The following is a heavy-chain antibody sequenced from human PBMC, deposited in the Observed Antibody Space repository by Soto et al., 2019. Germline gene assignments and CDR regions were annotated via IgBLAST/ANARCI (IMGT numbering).Heavy chain of an antibody. CDR2: IFPMFDVP. CDR1: GGTFNTYA. Sequence: QVQLVQSGPEMKKPGSAVKVSCKASGGTFNTYAMNWVRQVPGQGLEWMGGIFPMFDVPRYAQKFQGSVTITLDESSTTAYMDLSSLRFDDTAVYYCARSVGSGGVIGGFDYWGQGTLVSV. D-gene: IGHD3-16*02. CDR3: ARSVGSGGVIGGFDY. J-gene: IGHJ4*02. V-gene: IGHV1-69*19.